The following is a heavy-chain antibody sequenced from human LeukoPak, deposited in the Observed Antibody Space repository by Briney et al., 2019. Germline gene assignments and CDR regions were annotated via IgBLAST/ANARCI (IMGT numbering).Heavy chain of an antibody. CDR3: TSGRSTAYYYYGMDV. V-gene: IGHV3-49*04. CDR2: IRSKAYGGTT. J-gene: IGHJ6*02. D-gene: IGHD1-26*01. CDR1: GFTFGDYA. Sequence: GGSLRLSCTASGFTFGDYAMSWVRQAPGKGLEWVGFIRSKAYGGTTEYAASVKGRFTISRDDSKSIAYLQMNSLKTEDTAVYYCTSGRSTAYYYYGMDVWGQGTTVTVSS.